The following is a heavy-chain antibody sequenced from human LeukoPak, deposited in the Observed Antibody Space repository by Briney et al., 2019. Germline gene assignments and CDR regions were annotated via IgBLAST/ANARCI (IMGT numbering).Heavy chain of an antibody. J-gene: IGHJ4*02. CDR1: GGSISSYY. V-gene: IGHV4-59*01. CDR3: ARDVFLDY. D-gene: IGHD2-21*01. CDR2: IYYSGST. Sequence: AETLSLTCTVSGGSISSYYWSWIRQPPGKGLEWIGYIYYSGSTNYNPSLKSRVTISVDTSKNQFSLKLSSVTAADTAVYYCARDVFLDYWGQGALVTVSS.